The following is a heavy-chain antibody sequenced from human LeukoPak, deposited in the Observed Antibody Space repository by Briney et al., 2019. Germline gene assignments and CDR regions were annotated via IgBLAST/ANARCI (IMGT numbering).Heavy chain of an antibody. CDR1: GFTFSDYY. CDR3: ARGFDY. Sequence: GGSLRLSCAASGFTFSDYYMNWIRQAPGKGLEWVSYISNSGSKIFYADSVKGRFTIARDNAKNSLYLQMNSLRAEDTAVYYCARGFDYWGQGTLVTVS. V-gene: IGHV3-11*01. J-gene: IGHJ4*02. CDR2: ISNSGSKI.